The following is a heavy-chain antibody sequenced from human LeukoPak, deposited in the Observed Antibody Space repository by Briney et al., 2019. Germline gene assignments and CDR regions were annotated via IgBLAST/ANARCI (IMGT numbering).Heavy chain of an antibody. CDR2: INHSGST. Sequence: SETLSLTCAVYGGSFSGYYWSWIRQPPGKGLEWIGEINHSGSTNYNPSLKSRVTISVDKSKNQFSLKLSSVTAADTAVYYCARSYYGSGSSRLSYYYYGMDVWGQGTTVTVSS. CDR3: ARSYYGSGSSRLSYYYYGMDV. J-gene: IGHJ6*02. CDR1: GGSFSGYY. D-gene: IGHD3-10*01. V-gene: IGHV4-34*01.